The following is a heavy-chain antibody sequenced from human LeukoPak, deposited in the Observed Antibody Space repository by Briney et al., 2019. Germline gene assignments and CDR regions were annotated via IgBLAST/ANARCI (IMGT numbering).Heavy chain of an antibody. V-gene: IGHV5-51*01. D-gene: IGHD1-26*01. CDR2: IYPGDSDT. J-gene: IGHJ4*02. CDR1: GYSFTSFW. CDR3: ARAVGIEGEGLFDY. Sequence: GGPLKISCQGSGYSFTSFWIGWVRQITGKGLEWMGFIYPGDSDTRYSPSFQGQVTISTDKSMSTAYLQWSSLKASDTAMYYCARAVGIEGEGLFDYWGQGTLVTVSS.